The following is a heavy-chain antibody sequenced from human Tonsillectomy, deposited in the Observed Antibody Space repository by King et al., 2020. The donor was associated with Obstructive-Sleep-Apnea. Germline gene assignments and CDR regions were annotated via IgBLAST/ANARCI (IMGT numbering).Heavy chain of an antibody. V-gene: IGHV4-31*03. CDR2: IYYSGST. J-gene: IGHJ6*02. CDR1: GGSISSGGYY. Sequence: LQESGPGLVKPSETLSLTCTVSGGSISSGGYYWSWIRQHPGKGLEWIGYIYYSGSTYYNPSLKSRVTISVDTSKNQFSLKLSPVTAADTAVYYCARCQGSDYYYGMDVWGQGTTVTVSS. D-gene: IGHD6-6*01. CDR3: ARCQGSDYYYGMDV.